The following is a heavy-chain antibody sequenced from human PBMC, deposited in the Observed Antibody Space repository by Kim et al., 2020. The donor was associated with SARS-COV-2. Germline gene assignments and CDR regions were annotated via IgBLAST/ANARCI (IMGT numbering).Heavy chain of an antibody. J-gene: IGHJ4*01. D-gene: IGHD6-13*01. V-gene: IGHV4-39*01. CDR1: GGSMTTTAYY. Sequence: SETLSLTCAVSGGSMTTTAYYWGWVRQPPGGGLEWIGNVFFSGTTHYNSSLKSRVTISVDTSKNQFSLKLNFVTAAAAADYSSTRLEIAAGGSDYFFDH. CDR3: TRLEIAAGGSDYFFDH. CDR2: VFFSGTT.